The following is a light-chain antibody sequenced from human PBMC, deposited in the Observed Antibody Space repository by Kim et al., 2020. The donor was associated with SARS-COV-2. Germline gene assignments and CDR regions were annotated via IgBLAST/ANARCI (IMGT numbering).Light chain of an antibody. CDR1: QGISKF. Sequence: LAASVGDSVTIACQARQGISKFLNWYQQRPGKAPKLLIYDASSLATGVPSRFSGSGSGTDFTFTISSLQPEDIGTYFCQQFDDTYTFGQGTKLEI. V-gene: IGKV1-33*01. J-gene: IGKJ2*01. CDR2: DAS. CDR3: QQFDDTYT.